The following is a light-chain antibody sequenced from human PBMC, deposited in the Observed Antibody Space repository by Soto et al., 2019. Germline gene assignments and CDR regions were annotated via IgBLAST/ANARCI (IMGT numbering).Light chain of an antibody. V-gene: IGKV1-5*01. Sequence: DIQMPQSPSTLSASVGDRVTITCRASQSISSWLAWYQQKPGKAPKLLIYDASSLESGVPSRFSGSGSGTEFTLTISSLQPEDFATYYCQQYNSYPITCGQGTRLEIK. CDR1: QSISSW. J-gene: IGKJ5*01. CDR2: DAS. CDR3: QQYNSYPIT.